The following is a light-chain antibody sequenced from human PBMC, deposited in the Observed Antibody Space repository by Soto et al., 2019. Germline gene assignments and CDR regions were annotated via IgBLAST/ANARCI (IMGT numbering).Light chain of an antibody. CDR1: SXDVGGYNY. CDR3: SSYTSSSTPYV. J-gene: IGLJ1*01. Sequence: QSALTQPASVSGSPGQSITISCTGTSXDVGGYNYVSWYQQHPGKAPKLMIYEVSNRPSGVSNRFSGSKSGNTASLTISGLQAEDEADYYCSSYTSSSTPYVLGTGTKLTVL. CDR2: EVS. V-gene: IGLV2-14*01.